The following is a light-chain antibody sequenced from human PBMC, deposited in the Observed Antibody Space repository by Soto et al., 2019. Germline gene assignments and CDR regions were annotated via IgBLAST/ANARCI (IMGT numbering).Light chain of an antibody. V-gene: IGKV3-20*01. CDR1: QSISSNF. J-gene: IGKJ3*01. CDR2: SAS. Sequence: EAVLAQSPDTLSLSVWERASLSCRASQSISSNFLAWYQQKPGQAPRLLIYSASTRATGVPDRFSGSGSGTHFTLTITRLEPEDFAIYICQNYNLSFGPGTKVDIK. CDR3: QNYNLS.